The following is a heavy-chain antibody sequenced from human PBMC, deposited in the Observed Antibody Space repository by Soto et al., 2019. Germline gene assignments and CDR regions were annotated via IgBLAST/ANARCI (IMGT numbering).Heavy chain of an antibody. V-gene: IGHV3-11*06. Sequence: GGSLRLSCVASEFTFSDYFMHWIRQSPGKGLEWVAKITSTTGYTVYADSVRGRFIVSRDNARSSVYLQMNGLRVEDTAVYYCARGQYDTERSDQDPFDMWGQGTMATVSS. CDR2: ITSTTGYT. J-gene: IGHJ3*02. D-gene: IGHD2-21*01. CDR1: EFTFSDYF. CDR3: ARGQYDTERSDQDPFDM.